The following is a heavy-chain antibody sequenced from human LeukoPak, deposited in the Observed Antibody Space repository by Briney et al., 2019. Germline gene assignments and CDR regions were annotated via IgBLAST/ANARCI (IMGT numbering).Heavy chain of an antibody. Sequence: SETLSLTCPVYGGSFSGYYWSWNRQPPGKGLEWIGEINHSGSTNYNPSLKSRVTISVDTSNNQFSLKLSSVTAADTAVYYCARGGYSSGWALGDYYYYYGMDVWGQGTTVTVSS. V-gene: IGHV4-34*01. J-gene: IGHJ6*02. CDR3: ARGGYSSGWALGDYYYYYGMDV. CDR2: INHSGST. D-gene: IGHD6-19*01. CDR1: GGSFSGYY.